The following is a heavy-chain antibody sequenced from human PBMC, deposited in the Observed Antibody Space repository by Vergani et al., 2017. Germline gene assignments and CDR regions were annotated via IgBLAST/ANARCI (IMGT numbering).Heavy chain of an antibody. D-gene: IGHD6-13*01. J-gene: IGHJ6*03. CDR2: IYTSGST. CDR3: ARETYQQGETFCYCYYMDV. V-gene: IGHV4-61*02. CDR1: GGSISSGSYY. Sequence: QVQLQESGPGLVKPSQTLSLTCTVSGGSISSGSYYWSWIRQPAGKGLEWIGRIYTSGSTNYNPPLKSRVTMSVDTSKNPFSLKLSSVTAADTAVYYCARETYQQGETFCYCYYMDVWREGTAVAVSS.